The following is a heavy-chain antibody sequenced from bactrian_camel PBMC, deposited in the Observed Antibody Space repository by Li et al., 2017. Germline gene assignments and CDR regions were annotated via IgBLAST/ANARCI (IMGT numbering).Heavy chain of an antibody. CDR3: AAEEENCRSSYLPVASEEYSY. V-gene: IGHV3S54*01. J-gene: IGHJ4*01. D-gene: IGHD2*01. Sequence: HVQLVESGGGLVQPGGSLRLSCVASGSMPSMNCLGWVRQAPGKEREGVAHLYSVGGDTYYADSVKGRFTISQDNAKNTLYLQMNSLKSDDTGMYYCAAEEENCRSSYLPVASEEYSYWGPGTQVTVS. CDR2: LYSVGGDT. CDR1: GSMPSMNC.